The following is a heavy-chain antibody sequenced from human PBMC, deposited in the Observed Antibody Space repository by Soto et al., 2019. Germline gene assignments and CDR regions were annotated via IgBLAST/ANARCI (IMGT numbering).Heavy chain of an antibody. V-gene: IGHV4-39*01. CDR3: AGPPPFHY. CDR1: SASPSSNTYY. J-gene: IGHJ4*02. Sequence: SETLSLTCSVSSASPSSNTYYWSWIRQPPGRGPEWIGGIYYSGNTYYKPSPKSRVSISIDTSQKQFSLKLTPVAPADTGVYYCAGPPPFHYGGRGILVTVSS. CDR2: IYYSGNT.